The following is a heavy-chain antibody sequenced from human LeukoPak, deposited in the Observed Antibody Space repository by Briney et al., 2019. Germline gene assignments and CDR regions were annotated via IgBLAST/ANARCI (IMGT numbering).Heavy chain of an antibody. CDR1: AGSISSGDYY. V-gene: IGHV4-30-4*01. CDR2: IYYSGST. J-gene: IGHJ5*02. Sequence: PSQTLSLTCTVSAGSISSGDYYWSWIRQPPGKGLEWIGYIYYSGSTHYNPSLKSRVTISVDTSKNQFSLKLSSVTAADTAVYYCARSYGDYLSWFDPWGQGTLVTVSS. D-gene: IGHD4-17*01. CDR3: ARSYGDYLSWFDP.